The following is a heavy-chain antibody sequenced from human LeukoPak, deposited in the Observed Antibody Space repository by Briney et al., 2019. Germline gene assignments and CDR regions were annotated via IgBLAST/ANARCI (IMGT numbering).Heavy chain of an antibody. J-gene: IGHJ6*02. D-gene: IGHD6-13*01. Sequence: KPSETLSLTCAVYGGSFSGYYWSWIRQPPGKGLEWIGEINHSGSTNYNPSLKSQVTISVDTSKNQFSLKLSSVTAADTAVYYCARSKTYSSSWFYYYGMDVWGQGTTVTVSS. CDR3: ARSKTYSSSWFYYYGMDV. V-gene: IGHV4-34*01. CDR1: GGSFSGYY. CDR2: INHSGST.